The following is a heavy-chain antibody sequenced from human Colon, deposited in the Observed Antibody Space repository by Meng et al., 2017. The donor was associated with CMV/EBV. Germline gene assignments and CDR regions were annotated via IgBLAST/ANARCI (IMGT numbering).Heavy chain of an antibody. Sequence: GGSLRLSCAASGFSFSNYEVNWVRQAPGKGLEWVAYINRSGDIIYYADSVKGRFTVSRDNANNSLFVQMNSLRGEDTGVYYCARIMFCSDTSCYSHYGMDVWGQGTTVTVSS. V-gene: IGHV3-48*03. CDR1: GFSFSNYE. J-gene: IGHJ6*02. D-gene: IGHD2-2*02. CDR3: ARIMFCSDTSCYSHYGMDV. CDR2: INRSGDII.